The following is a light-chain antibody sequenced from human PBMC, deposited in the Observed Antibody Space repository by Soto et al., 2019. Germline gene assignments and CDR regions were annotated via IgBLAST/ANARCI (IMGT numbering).Light chain of an antibody. CDR2: SDT. CDR1: NIGSKG. Sequence: SYELTQPPAGSLAPGKTASISCGGNNIGSKGVHWYQQKPGQAPVLVIYSDTDLPPVIPERFSGSNSANLATLTISRVEAGDEDDYYCQVWDSGSAHVVFGGGTKLTVL. CDR3: QVWDSGSAHVV. J-gene: IGLJ2*01. V-gene: IGLV3-21*04.